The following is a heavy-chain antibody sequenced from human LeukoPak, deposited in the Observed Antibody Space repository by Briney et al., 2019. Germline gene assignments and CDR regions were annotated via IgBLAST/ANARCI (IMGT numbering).Heavy chain of an antibody. CDR2: INEDEREK. J-gene: IGHJ5*02. V-gene: IGHV3-7*01. Sequence: GGSLRLSCAASGFSLSSYWMSWVRQAPGKGLEWVATINEDEREKYYVASVKGRFTIYRDNVKNSLYLQMNSLRAEDTAVYYCAREGCSGGNCYSYWFDPWGQGTLVTVSS. CDR1: GFSLSSYW. D-gene: IGHD2-15*01. CDR3: AREGCSGGNCYSYWFDP.